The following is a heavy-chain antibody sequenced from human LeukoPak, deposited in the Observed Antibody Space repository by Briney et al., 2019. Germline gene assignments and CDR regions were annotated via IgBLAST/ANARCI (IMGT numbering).Heavy chain of an antibody. V-gene: IGHV1-46*01. D-gene: IGHD3-9*01. CDR1: GYTFTSYY. CDR3: ARGGTIFLWGAYNWFDP. CDR2: INPSGGST. Sequence: ASVKVSCKASGYTFTSYYMHWVRQAPGQGLEWMGIINPSGGSTSYAQKLQGRVTMTTDTSTSTAYMELRSLRSDDTAVYYCARGGTIFLWGAYNWFDPWGQGTLVTVSS. J-gene: IGHJ5*02.